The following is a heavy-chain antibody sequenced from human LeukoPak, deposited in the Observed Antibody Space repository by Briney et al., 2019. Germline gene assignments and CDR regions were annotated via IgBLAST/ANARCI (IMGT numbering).Heavy chain of an antibody. Sequence: PSETLSLTCTVSGGSISSSSYYWGWIRQPPGKGLEWIGSIYYSGSTYYNPSLKSRVTISVDTSKNQFSLKLSSVTAADTAVYYCARGYSYGDLPFDYWGQGTLVTVSS. CDR1: GGSISSSSYY. V-gene: IGHV4-39*07. D-gene: IGHD5-18*01. CDR3: ARGYSYGDLPFDY. J-gene: IGHJ4*02. CDR2: IYYSGST.